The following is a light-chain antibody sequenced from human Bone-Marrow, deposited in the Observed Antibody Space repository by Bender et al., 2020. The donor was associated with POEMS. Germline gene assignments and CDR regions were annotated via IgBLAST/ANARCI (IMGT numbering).Light chain of an antibody. CDR1: SSNIGNNA. J-gene: IGLJ3*02. Sequence: QSVLTQPPSASGTPGQRVTISCSGSSSNIGNNAVNWYQQLPGKAPKLLIYYDDLLPSGVSDRFSGSKSGTSASLAISGLQSEDEADYYCAAWEDSLNGWVFGGGTKLTVL. CDR2: YDD. V-gene: IGLV1-36*01. CDR3: AAWEDSLNGWV.